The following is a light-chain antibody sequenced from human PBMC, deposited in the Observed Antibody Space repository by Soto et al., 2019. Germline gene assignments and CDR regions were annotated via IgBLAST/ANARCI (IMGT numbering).Light chain of an antibody. CDR3: QQFHYWWT. CDR1: QRVYSN. J-gene: IGKJ1*01. CDR2: GAS. V-gene: IGKV3-15*01. Sequence: EILMTQSPDTLSVSPGESATLSCRASQRVYSNLAWYQQRPGQAPRLLIYGASTRATGVPARFSGRGSGTEFTLTISSLQSEDFAFYYCQQFHYWWTFGQGTKVDIK.